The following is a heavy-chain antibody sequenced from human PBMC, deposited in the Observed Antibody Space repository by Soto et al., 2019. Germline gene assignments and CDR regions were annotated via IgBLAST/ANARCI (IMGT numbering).Heavy chain of an antibody. CDR3: ARGKAGPEA. D-gene: IGHD6-25*01. CDR1: EFTFSSYH. CDR2: IKQDGSEK. V-gene: IGHV3-7*01. Sequence: PGGSLRLSCATSEFTFSSYHMSWVRQAPGKGLEWVASIKQDGSEKYYVDSVEGRFTISRDNAKNSLFLHMNSLRAEDTAVYFCARGKAGPEAWGQGTPVTVSS. J-gene: IGHJ5*02.